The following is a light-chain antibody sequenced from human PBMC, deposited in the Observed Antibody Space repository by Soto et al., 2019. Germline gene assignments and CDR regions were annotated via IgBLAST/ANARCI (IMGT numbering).Light chain of an antibody. Sequence: DIQMTQSPSTLSASVGDRVTITCRASQSISTWLAWYQRKPGKAPNLLIYDASSLESGVPSRFSGSGSGTEFTLTISGLRPDDFATYYCEQYNNYRSSGPGPKVDIK. V-gene: IGKV1-5*01. CDR1: QSISTW. CDR3: EQYNNYRS. J-gene: IGKJ1*01. CDR2: DAS.